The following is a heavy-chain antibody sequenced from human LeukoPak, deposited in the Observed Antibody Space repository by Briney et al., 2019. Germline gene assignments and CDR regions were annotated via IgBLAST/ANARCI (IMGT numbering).Heavy chain of an antibody. J-gene: IGHJ3*02. CDR3: ARGEQQLEHAFDI. Sequence: PSETLSLTCTVSGGSISSYYWSWLRQPPGKGLEWIGYIYYSGSTNYNPSLKSRVTISVDTSKDQFSLKLSSVTAADTAVYYCARGEQQLEHAFDIWGQGTMVTVSS. V-gene: IGHV4-59*01. D-gene: IGHD6-13*01. CDR2: IYYSGST. CDR1: GGSISSYY.